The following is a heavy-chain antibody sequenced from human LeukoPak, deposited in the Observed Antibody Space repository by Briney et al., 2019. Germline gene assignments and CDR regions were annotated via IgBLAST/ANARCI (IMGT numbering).Heavy chain of an antibody. D-gene: IGHD3-22*01. CDR3: AIEDVDYYDSSKGWYYGMDV. CDR2: SNPNSGDT. J-gene: IGHJ6*02. Sequence: ASVKVSCKASGYIFTDYYMHWVRQAPGQGLEWMGWSNPNSGDTEFAQKFQGRVTMTGDTSISTAYMELSRLRSDDAAVYYCAIEDVDYYDSSKGWYYGMDVWGQGTTATVSS. CDR1: GYIFTDYY. V-gene: IGHV1-2*02.